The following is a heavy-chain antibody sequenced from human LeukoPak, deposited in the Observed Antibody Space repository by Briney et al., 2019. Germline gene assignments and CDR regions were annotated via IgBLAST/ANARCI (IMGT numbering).Heavy chain of an antibody. J-gene: IGHJ4*02. CDR2: ISWNSGSI. Sequence: GGSLRLSCAASGFTFDDYAMHWVRQAPGKGLEWVSGISWNSGSIGYADSVKGRFTISRDNAKNSLCLQMNSLRAEDTALYYCAKDIFTGIAAAGAIDYWGQGTLVTVSS. D-gene: IGHD6-13*01. CDR1: GFTFDDYA. CDR3: AKDIFTGIAAAGAIDY. V-gene: IGHV3-9*01.